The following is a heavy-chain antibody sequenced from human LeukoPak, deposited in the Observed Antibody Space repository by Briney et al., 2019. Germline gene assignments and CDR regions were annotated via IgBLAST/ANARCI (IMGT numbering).Heavy chain of an antibody. CDR3: AKVMTRTMVRGVPPSDY. J-gene: IGHJ4*02. CDR2: ISGSGGST. CDR1: GFTFSSYA. D-gene: IGHD3-10*01. Sequence: GSLRLSCAASGFTFSSYAMTWARQAPGKGLEWVSTISGSGGSTYYADSVKGRLTISRDNSKNTLYLQMSSLRAEDTAVYYCAKVMTRTMVRGVPPSDYWGQGTLVTVSS. V-gene: IGHV3-23*01.